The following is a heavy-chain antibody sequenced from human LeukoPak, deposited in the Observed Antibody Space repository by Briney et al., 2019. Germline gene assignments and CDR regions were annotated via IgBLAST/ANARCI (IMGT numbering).Heavy chain of an antibody. J-gene: IGHJ4*02. D-gene: IGHD6-19*01. V-gene: IGHV4-59*01. CDR2: IYYTGST. CDR3: AREYSSGWGYFDY. CDR1: GGSISSYY. Sequence: SETLSLTCTVSGGSISSYYWSWIRQPPGKGLEWIGYIYYTGSTDYNPSLKSRVAISVDTSKNQFSLKLSSVTAADTAVYYCAREYSSGWGYFDYWGQGTLVTVSS.